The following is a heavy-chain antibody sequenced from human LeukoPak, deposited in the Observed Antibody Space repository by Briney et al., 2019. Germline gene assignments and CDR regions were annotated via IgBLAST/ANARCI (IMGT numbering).Heavy chain of an antibody. CDR2: IIPILGIA. Sequence: SVKVSCKASGGTFSSYAISWVRQAPGQGLEWMGRIIPILGIANYAQKFQGRATITADKSTSTAYMELSSLRSEDTAVYYCARVPSIAVAGSYFDYWGQGTLVTVSS. CDR1: GGTFSSYA. V-gene: IGHV1-69*04. CDR3: ARVPSIAVAGSYFDY. D-gene: IGHD6-19*01. J-gene: IGHJ4*02.